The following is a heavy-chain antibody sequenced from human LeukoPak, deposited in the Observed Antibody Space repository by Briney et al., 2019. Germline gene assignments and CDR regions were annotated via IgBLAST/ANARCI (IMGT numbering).Heavy chain of an antibody. CDR1: GYSISSGYY. J-gene: IGHJ4*02. V-gene: IGHV4-38-2*02. D-gene: IGHD2-15*01. CDR3: ARAAYCSGGSCYLFDY. Sequence: PSETLSLTCTVSGYSISSGYYWGWIRQPPGKGLEWIGSIYHSGSTYYNPSLKSRVTISVDPSKNQFSLKLSSVTAADTAVYYCARAAYCSGGSCYLFDYWGQGTLVTVSS. CDR2: IYHSGST.